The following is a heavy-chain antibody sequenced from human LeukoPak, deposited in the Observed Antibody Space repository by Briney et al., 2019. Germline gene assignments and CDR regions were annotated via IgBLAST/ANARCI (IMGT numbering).Heavy chain of an antibody. D-gene: IGHD3-22*01. CDR1: GGSFSGYY. CDR2: INHSGST. CDR3: ARGPVDYYDSSGYVYLDY. V-gene: IGHV4-34*01. J-gene: IGHJ4*02. Sequence: SSETLSLTCAVYGGSFSGYYWSWIRQPPGKGLEWIGEINHSGSTNYNPSLKSRVTISVDTSKNQFSPKLSSVTAADTAVYYCARGPVDYYDSSGYVYLDYWGQGTLVTVSS.